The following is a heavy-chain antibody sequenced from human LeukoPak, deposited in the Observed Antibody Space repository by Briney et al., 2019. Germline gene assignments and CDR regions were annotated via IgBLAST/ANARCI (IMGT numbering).Heavy chain of an antibody. J-gene: IGHJ5*02. CDR1: VYTFTDYY. CDR3: ATDIAHPLGYCSSTSCYKNWFDP. Sequence: VKVSRKVSVYTFTDYYMQWLPQAPGKGLEWTGLVDPEDGETIYAEKFQGRVTITAHTSTDTAYMELSSLRSEDTAVYYCATDIAHPLGYCSSTSCYKNWFDPWGQGTLVTVSS. CDR2: VDPEDGET. D-gene: IGHD2-2*02. V-gene: IGHV1-69-2*01.